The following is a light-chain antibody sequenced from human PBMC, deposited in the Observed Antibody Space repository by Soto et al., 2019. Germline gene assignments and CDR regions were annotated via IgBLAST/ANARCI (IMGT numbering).Light chain of an antibody. J-gene: IGKJ5*01. CDR3: QQYNKWPQT. CDR1: QSVAND. V-gene: IGKV3-15*01. CDR2: GAS. Sequence: EIAMTQSPATLSVSPGERATLSCRSSQSVANDLAWYQHKPGQAPRLLTHGASTRATGIPARFSGVGSGTEFTLTISSLQSEDFAVYYCQQYNKWPQTFGQGTRLEIK.